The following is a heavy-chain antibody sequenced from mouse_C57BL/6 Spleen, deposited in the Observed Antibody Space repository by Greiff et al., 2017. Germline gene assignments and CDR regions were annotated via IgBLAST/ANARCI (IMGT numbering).Heavy chain of an antibody. Sequence: VKLMESGAELVRPGASVTLSCKASGYTFTDYEMHWVKQTPVHGLEWIGAIDPETGGTAYNQKFKGKAILTADKSSSTAYMELLSLTSEDSAVYYCTTYGSSLSYWYFDVWGTGTTVTVSS. J-gene: IGHJ1*03. D-gene: IGHD1-1*01. V-gene: IGHV1-15*01. CDR1: GYTFTDYE. CDR2: IDPETGGT. CDR3: TTYGSSLSYWYFDV.